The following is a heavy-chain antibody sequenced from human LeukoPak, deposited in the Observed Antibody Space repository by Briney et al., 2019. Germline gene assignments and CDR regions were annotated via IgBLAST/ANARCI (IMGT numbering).Heavy chain of an antibody. CDR1: GFTFSSYA. CDR3: ARGDGVYVY. CDR2: IRGSGGIT. V-gene: IGHV3-23*01. Sequence: GGSLRLSCAASGFTFSSYAMDWVRQAPGKGLEWVSAIRGSGGITYYAASVKGRFTISRDDSKSTLYLQMNSLRAEDTAVYYCARGDGVYVYWGQGTLVTVSS. J-gene: IGHJ4*02. D-gene: IGHD5/OR15-5a*01.